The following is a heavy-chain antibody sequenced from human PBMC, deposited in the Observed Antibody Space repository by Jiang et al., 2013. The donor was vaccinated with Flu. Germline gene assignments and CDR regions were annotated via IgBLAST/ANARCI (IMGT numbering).Heavy chain of an antibody. Sequence: PGLVKPSETLSLTCTVSGGSISSYFWSWIRQPPGKGLEWIGYIYYSGSTNYNPSLKSRVTISVDTSKNQFSLKLSSVIAADTAVYYCARVVRYYYGSGNYDYWGQGTLVTVSS. CDR3: ARVVRYYYGSGNYDY. D-gene: IGHD3-10*01. CDR2: IYYSGST. V-gene: IGHV4-59*01. J-gene: IGHJ4*02. CDR1: GGSISSYF.